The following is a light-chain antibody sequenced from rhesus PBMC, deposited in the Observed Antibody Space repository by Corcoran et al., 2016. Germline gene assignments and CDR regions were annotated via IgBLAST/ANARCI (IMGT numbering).Light chain of an antibody. CDR1: QGISSY. CDR3: LQHNSYPLT. Sequence: DIQLTQSPSSLSASVGDTVTITCRASQGISSYLNWFQQKPGKAPKLLIYAASTLESGVPSRFSGSGSGTEFTLPISSLQPEDFAAYYCLQHNSYPLTFGGGTKVEIK. V-gene: IGKV1-28*01. J-gene: IGKJ4*01. CDR2: AAS.